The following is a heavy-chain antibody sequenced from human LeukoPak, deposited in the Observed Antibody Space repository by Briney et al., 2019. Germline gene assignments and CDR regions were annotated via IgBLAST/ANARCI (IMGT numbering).Heavy chain of an antibody. CDR3: ARVGRLWFGELTSSTIILDAFDI. CDR1: GYTFTGYY. D-gene: IGHD3-10*01. CDR2: INPNSGGT. V-gene: IGHV1-2*02. J-gene: IGHJ3*02. Sequence: ASVKVSCKASGYTFTGYYMHWVRQTPGQGLEWMGWINPNSGGTNYAQKFQGRVTMTRDTSISTAYMELSRLRSDDTAVYYCARVGRLWFGELTSSTIILDAFDIWGQGTMVTVSS.